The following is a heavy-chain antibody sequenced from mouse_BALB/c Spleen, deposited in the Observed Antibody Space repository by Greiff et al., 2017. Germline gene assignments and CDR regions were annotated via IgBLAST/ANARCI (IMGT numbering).Heavy chain of an antibody. CDR2: ISSGSSTI. J-gene: IGHJ4*01. V-gene: IGHV5-17*02. CDR3: ARDPMITASMDY. D-gene: IGHD2-4*01. Sequence: EVHLVESGGGLVQPGGSRKLSCAASGFTFSSFGMHWVRQAPEKGLEWVAYISSGSSTIYYADTVKGRFTISRDNPKNTLFLQMTSLRSEDTAMYYCARDPMITASMDYWGQGTSVTVSS. CDR1: GFTFSSFG.